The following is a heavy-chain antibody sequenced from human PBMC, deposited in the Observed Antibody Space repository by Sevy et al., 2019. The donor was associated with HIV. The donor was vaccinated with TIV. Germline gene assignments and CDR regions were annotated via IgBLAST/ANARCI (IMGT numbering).Heavy chain of an antibody. CDR3: ASGWSYFDY. V-gene: IGHV4-39*01. D-gene: IGHD6-19*01. J-gene: IGHJ4*02. Sequence: SETLSLTCTVSGGSISSSSYYWDWIRQPPGKGLEWIGSIYYSGSTYYCPSLQSRVTISVDTSKSQFALRLSSVTAADTAVYYCASGWSYFDYWGQGTLVTVSS. CDR2: IYYSGST. CDR1: GGSISSSSYY.